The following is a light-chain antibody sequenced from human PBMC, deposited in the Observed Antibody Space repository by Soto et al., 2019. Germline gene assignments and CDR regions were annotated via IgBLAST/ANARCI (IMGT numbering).Light chain of an antibody. Sequence: QSVLTQPPSVSAAPGQKVTISCSGTTANLGTNYVSWYQQLPGTVPKLIIYDVTERPSGVPDRFSGSKSGNSASLTISGLQTEDEADYYCCSYAGTYSWVFGGGTKLTVL. V-gene: IGLV2-11*02. CDR2: DVT. CDR1: TANLGTNY. CDR3: CSYAGTYSWV. J-gene: IGLJ3*02.